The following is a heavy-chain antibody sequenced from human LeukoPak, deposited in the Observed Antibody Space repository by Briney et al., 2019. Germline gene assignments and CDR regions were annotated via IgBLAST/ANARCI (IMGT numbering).Heavy chain of an antibody. D-gene: IGHD1-26*01. V-gene: IGHV4-59*08. Sequence: SETLSLTCTVSGRSISSYYWSWIRQAPGKGLEWIGNIYYIGSTNYNPSLKSRVTISADPSKNQLSLKLSSVTAADTAVYYCARHGGSYSYDYWGQGTLVTVSS. CDR2: IYYIGST. J-gene: IGHJ4*02. CDR1: GRSISSYY. CDR3: ARHGGSYSYDY.